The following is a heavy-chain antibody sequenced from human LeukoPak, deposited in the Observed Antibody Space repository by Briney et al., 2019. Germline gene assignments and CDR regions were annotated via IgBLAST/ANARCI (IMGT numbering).Heavy chain of an antibody. CDR2: IYHSGST. CDR3: ARGTYYYDSSGYHPIDY. J-gene: IGHJ4*02. CDR1: GGSISSGGYS. Sequence: PQTLSLTCAVSGGSISSGGYSWSWIRQPPGKGLEWIGYIYHSGSTYYNPSLKSRGTVAVDRSKNQFSLKLSSVSAADTAVYYCARGTYYYDSSGYHPIDYWGQGPLVTVSS. V-gene: IGHV4-30-2*01. D-gene: IGHD3-22*01.